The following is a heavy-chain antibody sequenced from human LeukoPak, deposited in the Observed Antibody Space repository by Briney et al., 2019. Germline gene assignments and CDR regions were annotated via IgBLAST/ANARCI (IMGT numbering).Heavy chain of an antibody. CDR1: GYSFTSYW. D-gene: IGHD6-13*01. V-gene: IGHV5-51*01. Sequence: GESLKISCKGSGYSFTSYWIGWVRQMPGKGLEWMGNIYPGDSDTRYSPSFQGQVTISADKSISTAYLQWSSLKASDTAMYYCARGRDVGAAAAGYFDYWGQGTLVTVSS. J-gene: IGHJ4*02. CDR3: ARGRDVGAAAAGYFDY. CDR2: IYPGDSDT.